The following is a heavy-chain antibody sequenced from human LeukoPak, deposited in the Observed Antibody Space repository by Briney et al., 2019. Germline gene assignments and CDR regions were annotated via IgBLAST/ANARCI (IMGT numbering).Heavy chain of an antibody. CDR3: AKERGLYYYGPGSYFDY. D-gene: IGHD3-10*01. J-gene: IGHJ4*02. Sequence: GGSLRLSCAASGFTFDDYAMHWVRQAPGKGLEWVSGISGSGGSTDYADSVKGRFTISRDNSKNTLYLQMNSLRAEDTAVYYCAKERGLYYYGPGSYFDYWGQGTLVTVSS. CDR1: GFTFDDYA. V-gene: IGHV3-23*01. CDR2: ISGSGGST.